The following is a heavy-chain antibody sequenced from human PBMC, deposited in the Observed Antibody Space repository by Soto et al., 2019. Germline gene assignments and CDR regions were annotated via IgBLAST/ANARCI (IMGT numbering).Heavy chain of an antibody. D-gene: IGHD4-4*01. J-gene: IGHJ5*02. V-gene: IGHV4-59*01. CDR1: GGYMSSYY. Sequence: SQTLSLTCTVSGGYMSSYYWSWIRQPPGRGLEWIGYIYYSGSTNYNPSLKSRVTISVDTSKNQFSLKLSSVTAADTVVYYCARVGPTFNWFDPWGQGTLVTVSS. CDR2: IYYSGST. CDR3: ARVGPTFNWFDP.